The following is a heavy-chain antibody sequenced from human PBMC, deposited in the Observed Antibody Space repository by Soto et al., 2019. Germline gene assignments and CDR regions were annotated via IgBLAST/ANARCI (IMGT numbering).Heavy chain of an antibody. CDR1: GYSFNNYA. CDR2: YNPVITYG. V-gene: IGHV1-18*04. J-gene: IGHJ5*02. Sequence: QVQLLQSGAEVKEPGASVRVSCKASGYSFNNYAVSRVRQAPGQGLEWMGWYNPVITYGQSAKKFQGRVSMTTDTSTNTAYMELKSLRSDDTAVYYCARNSSDFYGWLDPWGQGTLVTVSS. D-gene: IGHD2-21*02. CDR3: ARNSSDFYGWLDP.